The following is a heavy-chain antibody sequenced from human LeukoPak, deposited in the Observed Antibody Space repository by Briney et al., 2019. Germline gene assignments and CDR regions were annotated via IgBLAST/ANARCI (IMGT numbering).Heavy chain of an antibody. V-gene: IGHV3-48*01. J-gene: IGHJ5*02. CDR3: AKDNYGDYKRFDP. CDR1: GFTFSSYS. Sequence: GGSLRLSCAASGFTFSSYSMNWVRQAPGKGLEWVSYISSSSSTIYYADSVKGRFTISRDNAKNSLYLQMNSLRAEDAAVYYCAKDNYGDYKRFDPWGQGTLVTVSS. CDR2: ISSSSSTI. D-gene: IGHD4-17*01.